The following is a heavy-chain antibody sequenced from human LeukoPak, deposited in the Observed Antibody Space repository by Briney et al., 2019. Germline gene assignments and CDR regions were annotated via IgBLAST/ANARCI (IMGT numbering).Heavy chain of an antibody. J-gene: IGHJ4*02. CDR3: AKNLDGVATYFDY. CDR1: GFTFSSYA. Sequence: GGSLRLSCAASGFTFSSYAMSWVRKAPGKGLEWVSGISNSGGTTYYADSVKGRFTISRDNSKNTLYLQMDSLRAEDTAVYHCAKNLDGVATYFDYWGQGTLVTVSS. D-gene: IGHD5-12*01. CDR2: ISNSGGTT. V-gene: IGHV3-23*01.